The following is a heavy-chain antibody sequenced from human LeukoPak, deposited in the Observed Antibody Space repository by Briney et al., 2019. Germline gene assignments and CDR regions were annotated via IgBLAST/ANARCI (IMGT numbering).Heavy chain of an antibody. Sequence: GGSLRLSYAASGFTFSSYSMNWVRKAPGKGLEWVSYISSSSSTIYYADSVKGRFTISRDNAKNSLYLQMNSLRAEDTAVYYCARGGIFNPYELWGQGTLVTVSS. CDR2: ISSSSSTI. CDR1: GFTFSSYS. V-gene: IGHV3-48*01. J-gene: IGHJ4*02. CDR3: ARGGIFNPYEL. D-gene: IGHD3-22*01.